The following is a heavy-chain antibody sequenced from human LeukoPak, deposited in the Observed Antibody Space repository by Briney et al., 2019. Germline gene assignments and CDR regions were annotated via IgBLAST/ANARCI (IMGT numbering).Heavy chain of an antibody. CDR2: ISYSGST. D-gene: IGHD5-18*01. J-gene: IGHJ6*03. Sequence: SETLSLTCTVSAGSISGFFWSRIRQPPGKGLEWIGYISYSGSTNYNPSLKSRVTISADTSKNQVSLKLSSVTAADTAVYYCARTYRYGSFPVYHFYMDVWGKGTTVTVSS. V-gene: IGHV4-59*01. CDR3: ARTYRYGSFPVYHFYMDV. CDR1: AGSISGFF.